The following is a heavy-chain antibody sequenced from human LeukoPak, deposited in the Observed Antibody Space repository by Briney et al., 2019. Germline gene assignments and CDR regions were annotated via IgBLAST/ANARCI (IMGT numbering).Heavy chain of an antibody. Sequence: PXETLSLTCTVSGGSISSYYWSWIRQPXGKGLEWIGRICTSGGTIYNPSLQSRVTMSVDTSKNQFSLRLSSVTAADTAVYYCARSNPNVYWGQGTLVTVYS. CDR3: ARSNPNVY. D-gene: IGHD1-26*01. J-gene: IGHJ4*02. V-gene: IGHV4-4*07. CDR2: ICTSGGT. CDR1: GGSISSYY.